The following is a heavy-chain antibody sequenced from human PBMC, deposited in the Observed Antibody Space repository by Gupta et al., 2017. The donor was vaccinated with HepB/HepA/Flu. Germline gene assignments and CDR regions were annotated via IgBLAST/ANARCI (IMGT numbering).Heavy chain of an antibody. V-gene: IGHV3-20*04. CDR2: INWNGRTI. D-gene: IGHD3-16*01. CDR1: GFSFEEYG. CDR3: VRSGGYYYYYYMDV. Sequence: ELQLVESGGGVVRPGGALRLSGVVSGFSFEEYGLRWARQAPGKGLEWVSGINWNGRTIGYADAVKGRFTISRDNAKKSLYLQMNSLRVEDTALYYCVRSGGYYYYYYMDVWGKGTTVTVSS. J-gene: IGHJ6*03.